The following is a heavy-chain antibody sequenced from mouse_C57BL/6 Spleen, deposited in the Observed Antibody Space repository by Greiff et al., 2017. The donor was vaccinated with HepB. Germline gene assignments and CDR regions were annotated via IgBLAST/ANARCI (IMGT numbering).Heavy chain of an antibody. V-gene: IGHV5-17*01. Sequence: EVMLVESGGGLVKPGGSLKLSCAASGFTFSDYGMHWVRQAPEKGLEWVAYISSGSSTIYYADTVKGRFTISRDNAKNTLFLQLTSLRSEDTAMYYCARTYGSSQYYFDYWGQGTTLTVSS. CDR2: ISSGSSTI. D-gene: IGHD1-1*01. CDR1: GFTFSDYG. CDR3: ARTYGSSQYYFDY. J-gene: IGHJ2*01.